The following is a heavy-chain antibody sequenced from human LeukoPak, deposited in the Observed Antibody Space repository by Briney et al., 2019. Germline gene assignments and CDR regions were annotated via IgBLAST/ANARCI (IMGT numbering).Heavy chain of an antibody. CDR3: ARGLGLILNWFDP. CDR1: GYTFTSYG. V-gene: IGHV1-18*01. J-gene: IGHJ5*02. D-gene: IGHD3-9*01. Sequence: VASVKVFCKASGYTFTSYGIIWVRQAPGQGLEWMGWISAYNGNTSYEQKLQGRVTMTTDTATSTAYMELRSLRSDDTAVYYCARGLGLILNWFDPWGQRTLVTVSS. CDR2: ISAYNGNT.